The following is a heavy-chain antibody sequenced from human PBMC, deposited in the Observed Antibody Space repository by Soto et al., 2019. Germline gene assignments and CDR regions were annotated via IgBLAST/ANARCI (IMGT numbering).Heavy chain of an antibody. CDR3: VKERVAYSSAWGGDYYHNTDV. CDR2: IWYDGSNK. Sequence: PGGSLRLSCAASGFTFSSYGMHWVRQAPGKGLEWVAVIWYDGSNKYYADSVNGRFTISRDNSKNTLFLQMNSLRAEDTALYYFVKERVAYSSAWGGDYYHNTDVWGKGATVTVSS. CDR1: GFTFSSYG. D-gene: IGHD6-19*01. V-gene: IGHV3-33*06. J-gene: IGHJ6*03.